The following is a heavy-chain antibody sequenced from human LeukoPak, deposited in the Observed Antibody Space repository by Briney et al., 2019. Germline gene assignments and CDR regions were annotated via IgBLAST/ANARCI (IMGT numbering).Heavy chain of an antibody. V-gene: IGHV3-9*01. CDR1: GFSFDGYA. Sequence: GRSLRLSCAASGFSFDGYAMQWVRQAPGKGLEWVAGISWNSGSIGYADSVKGRFTISRDNAKNSLYLQTKSLRAEDTALYYCAKEGNGSEFDYWGQGTLVTVSS. CDR3: AKEGNGSEFDY. J-gene: IGHJ4*02. CDR2: ISWNSGSI. D-gene: IGHD4-4*01.